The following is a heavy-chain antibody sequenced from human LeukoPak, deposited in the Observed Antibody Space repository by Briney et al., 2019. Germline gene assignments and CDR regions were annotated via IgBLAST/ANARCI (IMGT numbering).Heavy chain of an antibody. V-gene: IGHV1-69*04. D-gene: IGHD2-21*02. CDR1: AGTFSSYA. J-gene: IGHJ6*02. Sequence: SVTVSFKSSAGTFSSYAISWVRQAPGPGLEWMGRIIPIRGIANYEQKFQGGVTIFADKSTSSAYMELSSLRCEDTAVYYCARDRGCGGDCYYYYYGMDVWGQGTTVTVSS. CDR2: IIPIRGIA. CDR3: ARDRGCGGDCYYYYYGMDV.